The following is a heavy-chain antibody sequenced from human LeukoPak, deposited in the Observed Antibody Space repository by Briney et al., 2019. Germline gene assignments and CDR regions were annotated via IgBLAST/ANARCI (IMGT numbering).Heavy chain of an antibody. CDR3: ARLGSTSPGNWYKLFDQ. V-gene: IGHV3-74*01. CDR1: GFSLSGYW. D-gene: IGHD2-2*01. Sequence: GGSLRLSCVASGFSLSGYWMYWVRQAPGKGLMYISRNNGDGSTTNYANVVKGRFTMSRDNVKNTLYLQMNSLRVEDTAVYYCARLGSTSPGNWYKLFDQWGQGSLVTVSS. J-gene: IGHJ4*02. CDR2: NNGDGSTT.